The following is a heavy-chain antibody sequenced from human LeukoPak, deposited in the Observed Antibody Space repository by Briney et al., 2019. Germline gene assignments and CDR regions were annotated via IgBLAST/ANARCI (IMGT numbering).Heavy chain of an antibody. V-gene: IGHV4-61*02. Sequence: PSETLSLTCTVSGGSTSGGSYYWSWIRQPAGKGLEWIGRIYTSGSTNYNPSLKSRVTISVDTSKNQFSLKLSSVTAADTAVYYCARVDIVVVKRAFDIWGQGTMVTVSS. J-gene: IGHJ3*02. CDR1: GGSTSGGSYY. D-gene: IGHD2-2*01. CDR3: ARVDIVVVKRAFDI. CDR2: IYTSGST.